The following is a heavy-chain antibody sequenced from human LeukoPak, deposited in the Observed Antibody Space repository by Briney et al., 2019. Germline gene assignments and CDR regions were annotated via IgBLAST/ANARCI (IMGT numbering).Heavy chain of an antibody. CDR3: ASLMTTVTTSGDY. CDR1: GGSFSGYY. J-gene: IGHJ4*02. Sequence: SETLSLTCAVYGGSFSGYYWSWIRQPPGKGLEWIGEINHSGSTNYNPSLKSRVTISVDTSKNQFSLKLSPVTAADTAVYYCASLMTTVTTSGDYWGQGTLVTASS. D-gene: IGHD4-17*01. CDR2: INHSGST. V-gene: IGHV4-34*01.